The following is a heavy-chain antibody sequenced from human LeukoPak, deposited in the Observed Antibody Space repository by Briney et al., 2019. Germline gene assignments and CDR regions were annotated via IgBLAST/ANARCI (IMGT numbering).Heavy chain of an antibody. CDR1: GGSISSSSYY. D-gene: IGHD4-11*01. J-gene: IGHJ3*02. CDR3: ARAPGWGVTKNDAFDI. Sequence: PSETLSLTCTVSGGSISSSSYYWGWIRQPPGKGLEWIGSIYYSGSTYYNPSLKSRVTISVDTSKNQFSLKLSSVTAADTAVYYCARAPGWGVTKNDAFDIWGQGTMVTVSS. V-gene: IGHV4-39*07. CDR2: IYYSGST.